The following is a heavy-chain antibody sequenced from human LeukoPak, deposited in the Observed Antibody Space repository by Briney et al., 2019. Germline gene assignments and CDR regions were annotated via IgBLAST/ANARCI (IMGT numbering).Heavy chain of an antibody. V-gene: IGHV3-9*01. CDR3: AKDIWPSFYDFLYYYGMDV. J-gene: IGHJ6*02. D-gene: IGHD3-3*01. CDR2: ISWNSGSI. Sequence: GGSLRLSCAASGFTFDDYAMHWVRQAPGKGLEWVSGISWNSGSIGYADSVKDRFTISRDNAKNSLYLQMNSLRAEDTALYYCAKDIWPSFYDFLYYYGMDVWGQGTTVTVSS. CDR1: GFTFDDYA.